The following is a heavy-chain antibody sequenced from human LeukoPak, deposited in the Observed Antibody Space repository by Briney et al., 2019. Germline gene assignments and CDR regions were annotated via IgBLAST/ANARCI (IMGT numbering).Heavy chain of an antibody. D-gene: IGHD5-24*01. CDR2: IWIDGSNK. CDR1: GFTSSSHG. V-gene: IGHV3-33*06. J-gene: IGHJ5*02. CDR3: TKSRDGYNHGLDP. Sequence: GGSLRLSCAASGFTSSSHGMHWVRQAPGKGLGWVAAIWIDGSNKHYADTVKGRFTISRDNSKNTVYLQMDSLRAEDTAVYYCTKSRDGYNHGLDPWGQGTLVTVSS.